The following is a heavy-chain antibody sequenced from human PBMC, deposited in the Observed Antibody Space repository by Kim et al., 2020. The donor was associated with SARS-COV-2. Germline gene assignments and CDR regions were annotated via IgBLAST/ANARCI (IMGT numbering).Heavy chain of an antibody. V-gene: IGHV3-30*02. D-gene: IGHD3-22*01. J-gene: IGHJ4*02. Sequence: AESGKGRFTMSSDNSKNTLYLQMNSLRAEDTAVYYCAGRDSSGYYSHFDYWGQGTLVTVSS. CDR3: AGRDSSGYYSHFDY.